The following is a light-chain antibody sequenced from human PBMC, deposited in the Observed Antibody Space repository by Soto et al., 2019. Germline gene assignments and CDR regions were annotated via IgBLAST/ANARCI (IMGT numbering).Light chain of an antibody. CDR1: SSDVGAYTS. J-gene: IGLJ1*01. V-gene: IGLV2-14*01. CDR2: EVS. Sequence: QSVLTQPASVSGSPGQSITISCTGSSSDVGAYTSVSWYQQHPGKAPKLMIYEVSNRPSGVSRRFSGSKSGNTASLTISGLQAEDEAHYYCSSYTSDNRDYVFGTGTQLTVL. CDR3: SSYTSDNRDYV.